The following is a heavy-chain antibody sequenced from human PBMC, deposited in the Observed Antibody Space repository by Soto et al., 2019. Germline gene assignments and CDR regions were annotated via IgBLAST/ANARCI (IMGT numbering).Heavy chain of an antibody. CDR2: VSGSGGTT. J-gene: IGHJ5*02. CDR3: AKDGGVATILGWFDP. Sequence: EVQLLESGGGLAQPGGSLRLSCAASGFTFSSYGMSWVRQAPGKGLEWVSGVSGSGGTTYYADSVKGRFTISRDNSKNTVYLQMNSLRAEDTAVYYCAKDGGVATILGWFDPWGQGTLVTVSS. V-gene: IGHV3-23*01. D-gene: IGHD5-12*01. CDR1: GFTFSSYG.